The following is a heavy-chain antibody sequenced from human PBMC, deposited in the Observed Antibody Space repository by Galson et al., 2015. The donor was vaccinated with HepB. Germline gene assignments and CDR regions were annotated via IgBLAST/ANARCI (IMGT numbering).Heavy chain of an antibody. CDR2: ISSSSSYI. CDR1: GFTFSSYS. D-gene: IGHD6-19*01. Sequence: SLRLSCAASGFTFSSYSMNWVRQAPGKGLEWVSSISSSSSYIYYADSVKGRFTISRDNAKNSLYLQMNSLRAEDTAVYYCASYHRPFIAVAGRDAFDIWGQGTMVTVSS. CDR3: ASYHRPFIAVAGRDAFDI. J-gene: IGHJ3*02. V-gene: IGHV3-21*01.